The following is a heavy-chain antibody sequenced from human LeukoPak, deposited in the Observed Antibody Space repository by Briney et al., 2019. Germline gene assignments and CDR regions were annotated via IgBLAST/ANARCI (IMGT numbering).Heavy chain of an antibody. J-gene: IGHJ4*02. CDR1: GYTFTSYY. CDR2: INPAGGST. Sequence: ASVKVSCKASGYTFTSYYIHWVRQALGQGLEWMGIINPAGGSTTYAQKFQGSRLTLTRDTSTSTVYMELSSLRSEDTAVYYCARGRGVHDSHTYDYFDYWGQGSLVTVSS. D-gene: IGHD3-22*01. V-gene: IGHV1-46*01. CDR3: ARGRGVHDSHTYDYFDY.